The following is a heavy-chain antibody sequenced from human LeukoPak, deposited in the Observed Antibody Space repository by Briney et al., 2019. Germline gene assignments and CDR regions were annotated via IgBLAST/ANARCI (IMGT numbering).Heavy chain of an antibody. J-gene: IGHJ6*02. V-gene: IGHV3-30-3*01. CDR3: ARDKIPYYYYGMDV. D-gene: IGHD2-2*02. Sequence: GGSLRLSCPASGFTFSSYAMHWVRQAPGKGLEWVAVISYDGSNKYYADSVKGRFTVSRDNSKNTLYLQMNSLRAEDTAVYYCARDKIPYYYYGMDVWGQGTTVTVSS. CDR1: GFTFSSYA. CDR2: ISYDGSNK.